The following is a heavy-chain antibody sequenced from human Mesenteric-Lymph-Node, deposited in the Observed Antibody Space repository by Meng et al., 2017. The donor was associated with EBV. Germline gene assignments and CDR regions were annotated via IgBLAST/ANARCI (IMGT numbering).Heavy chain of an antibody. Sequence: QVQLQESGPGLVKPSEPLSLHCPVSGGSVNSGSYYWSWIRQPPGKGLQWIGYIFSSGSTNYNPSFKSRVTISVDMSKNHFSLRLTSVTPADTAVYYCARGYGSGSYRYFDYWGQGTLVTASS. CDR2: IFSSGST. CDR1: GGSVNSGSYY. CDR3: ARGYGSGSYRYFDY. D-gene: IGHD3-10*01. J-gene: IGHJ4*02. V-gene: IGHV4-61*03.